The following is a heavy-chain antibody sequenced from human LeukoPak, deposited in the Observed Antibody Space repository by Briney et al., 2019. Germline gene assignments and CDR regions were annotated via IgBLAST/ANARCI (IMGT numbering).Heavy chain of an antibody. CDR3: ARDWAGVGYFDY. CDR1: GFSFSDFW. J-gene: IGHJ4*02. V-gene: IGHV3-7*01. D-gene: IGHD3-10*01. Sequence: GGSLRLSYVASGFSFSDFWMSWVRRAPGKGLEWEASIKPDGSYQYYVASVAGRFTIYRDTAKNSLYLQMNSLGAEDTALYYCARDWAGVGYFDYWGQGTLVTVSS. CDR2: IKPDGSYQ.